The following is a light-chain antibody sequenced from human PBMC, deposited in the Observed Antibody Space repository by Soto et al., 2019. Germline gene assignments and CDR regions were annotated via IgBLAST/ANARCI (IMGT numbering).Light chain of an antibody. J-gene: IGKJ1*01. Sequence: DIQMTQSPSSLSASVGHRVTITCRASQSISSYLYWYQQKPGKAPELLVYAASSLQSGVPSRVSGFGSGTDLTLYIRSLQLEDFATYYGQQSYSTPWTFGQGTNVEIK. CDR2: AAS. CDR1: QSISSY. CDR3: QQSYSTPWT. V-gene: IGKV1-39*01.